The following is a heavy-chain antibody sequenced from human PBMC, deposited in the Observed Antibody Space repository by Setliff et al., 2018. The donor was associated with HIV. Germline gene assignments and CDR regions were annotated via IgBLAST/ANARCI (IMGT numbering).Heavy chain of an antibody. CDR3: ARVGLSAVPFPTVY. D-gene: IGHD4-4*01. CDR2: ISAYDGDT. V-gene: IGHV1-18*04. Sequence: ASVKVSCKASGYNFIDYNFIWVRQAPGQRPEWMGWISAYDGDTKYAQKFHNRLSMTADTSTTTAYMDLRGLTSDDTGVYYCARVGLSAVPFPTVYWGQGTLVTVSS. J-gene: IGHJ4*02. CDR1: GYNFIDYN.